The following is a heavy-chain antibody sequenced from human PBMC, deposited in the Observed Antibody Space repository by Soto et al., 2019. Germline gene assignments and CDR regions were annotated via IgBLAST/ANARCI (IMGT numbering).Heavy chain of an antibody. CDR2: IIPILGIA. V-gene: IGHV1-69*08. CDR1: RGTFSSYT. CDR3: ARDISVDGDYTWRYYYYMDV. J-gene: IGHJ6*03. Sequence: QVQLVQSGAEVKKPGSSVKVSCKASRGTFSSYTISWVRQAPGQGLEWMGRIIPILGIANYAQKFQGRVTITADKSTSTAYMELSSLRSEDTAVYYCARDISVDGDYTWRYYYYMDVWGKGTTVTVSS. D-gene: IGHD4-17*01.